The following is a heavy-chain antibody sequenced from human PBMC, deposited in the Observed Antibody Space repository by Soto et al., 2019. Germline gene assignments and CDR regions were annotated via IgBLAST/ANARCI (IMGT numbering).Heavy chain of an antibody. Sequence: GGSLRLSCAASGFTVSSNYMSWVRQAPGKGLEWVSVIYSGGSTYYADSVKGRFTISRDNSKNTLYLQMNSLRAEDTAVYYCARSKHYYDSSGYPAAFDIWGQGTMVTVSS. CDR1: GFTVSSNY. CDR3: ARSKHYYDSSGYPAAFDI. J-gene: IGHJ3*02. V-gene: IGHV3-53*01. CDR2: IYSGGST. D-gene: IGHD3-22*01.